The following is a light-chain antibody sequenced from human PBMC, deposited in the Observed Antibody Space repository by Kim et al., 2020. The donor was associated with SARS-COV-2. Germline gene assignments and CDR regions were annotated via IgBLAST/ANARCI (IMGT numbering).Light chain of an antibody. CDR3: QHRQT. J-gene: IGKJ1*01. Sequence: DIQMTQSPSTLSASVADRVTLTCRASQSVSRWLAWYQQKPGKAPKLLIYDGSNLQSGVPSRFSGSGSGTEFTLTISSLQPDDFAIYYCQHRQTFGQGTKVDIK. V-gene: IGKV1-5*01. CDR2: DGS. CDR1: QSVSRW.